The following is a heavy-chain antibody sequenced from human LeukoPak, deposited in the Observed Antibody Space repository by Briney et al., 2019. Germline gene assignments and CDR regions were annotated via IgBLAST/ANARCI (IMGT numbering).Heavy chain of an antibody. J-gene: IGHJ4*02. Sequence: GGSLRLSCAASGFTFSSYVMSWVRQAPGKGLEWVSVISGSGGNTYYADSVKGRFTISRDNSKNTLYLQLNSLRAEDTAVYYCARRYFDNGGQGTLVTVSS. CDR3: ARRYFDN. CDR1: GFTFSSYV. CDR2: ISGSGGNT. V-gene: IGHV3-23*01.